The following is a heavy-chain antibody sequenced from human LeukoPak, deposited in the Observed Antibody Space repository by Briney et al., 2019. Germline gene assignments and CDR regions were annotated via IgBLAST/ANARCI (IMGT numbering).Heavy chain of an antibody. CDR3: AREVGATTPGGFDY. J-gene: IGHJ4*02. CDR2: IYYSGST. CDR1: GGSISSYY. Sequence: SETLSLTCTVSGGSISSYYWSWIRQPPGKGLEWIGYIYYSGSTNYNPSLKSRVTISVDTSKNQFSLKLSSVTAADTAVYYCAREVGATTPGGFDYWGQGTLVTVSS. D-gene: IGHD1-26*01. V-gene: IGHV4-59*01.